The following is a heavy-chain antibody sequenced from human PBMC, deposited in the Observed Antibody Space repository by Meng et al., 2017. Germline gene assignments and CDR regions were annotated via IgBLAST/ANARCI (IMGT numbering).Heavy chain of an antibody. D-gene: IGHD1-26*01. CDR1: GFTFSSYA. Sequence: GESLKISCAASGFTFSSYAMHWVRQAPGKGLEYVLAISSNGGSTYYADSVKGRFTISRDNSKNTLYLQMGSLRAEDMAVYYCARARGSYCFAPSDYWGQGSLVTVSS. V-gene: IGHV3-64*02. J-gene: IGHJ4*02. CDR2: ISSNGGST. CDR3: ARARGSYCFAPSDY.